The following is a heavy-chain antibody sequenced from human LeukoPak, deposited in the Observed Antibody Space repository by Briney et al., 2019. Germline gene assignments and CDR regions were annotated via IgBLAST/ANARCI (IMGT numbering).Heavy chain of an antibody. Sequence: GGSLRLSCAASGFTYSSYAMSWVRQAPGRGLEWVSGISGSGGSTYYADSVKGRFTISRDNSKNTSYLQMKSLRAEDTAVCYCASRDKGYYYGMDVWGQGTTVTVSS. CDR2: ISGSGGST. CDR1: GFTYSSYA. V-gene: IGHV3-23*01. D-gene: IGHD5-24*01. CDR3: ASRDKGYYYGMDV. J-gene: IGHJ6*02.